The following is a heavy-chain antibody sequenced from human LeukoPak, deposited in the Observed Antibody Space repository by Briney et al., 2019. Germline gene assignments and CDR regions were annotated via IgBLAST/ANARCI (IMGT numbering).Heavy chain of an antibody. CDR3: ARVSVVVVAATFDP. CDR1: GYTFTGYY. J-gene: IGHJ5*02. Sequence: ASVKVSCKASGYTFTGYYIHWVRQAPGQGLEWMGWINPNSGGTNYAQKFQGGVTMTRDTSISTAYMELSRLRSDDTAVYYCARVSVVVVAATFDPWGQGTLVTVSS. CDR2: INPNSGGT. V-gene: IGHV1-2*02. D-gene: IGHD2-15*01.